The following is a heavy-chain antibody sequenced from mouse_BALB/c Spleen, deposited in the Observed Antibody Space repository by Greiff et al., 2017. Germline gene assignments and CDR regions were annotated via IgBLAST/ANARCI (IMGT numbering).Heavy chain of an antibody. CDR1: GFTFSSFG. Sequence: DVQLVESGGGLVQPGGSRKLSCAASGFTFSSFGMHWVRQAPEKGLEWVAYISSGSSTIYYADTVKGRFTISRDNPKNTLFLQMTSLRSEDTAMYYCARDDFYYGSSSYYAMDYWGQGTSVTVSS. D-gene: IGHD1-1*01. V-gene: IGHV5-17*02. J-gene: IGHJ4*01. CDR3: ARDDFYYGSSSYYAMDY. CDR2: ISSGSSTI.